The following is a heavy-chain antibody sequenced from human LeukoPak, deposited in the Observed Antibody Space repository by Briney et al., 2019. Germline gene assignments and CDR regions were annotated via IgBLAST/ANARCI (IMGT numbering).Heavy chain of an antibody. CDR3: AKGRSLVVWRPIDY. Sequence: GGSLRLSCAASGFIFNNYPMHWLRQAPGKGLEWVSLISWDGDNTYYADSVKGRFTISRDNTKNSLFLQMNSLGTDDTAFYYCAKGRSLVVWRPIDYWGQGTLVTVSS. CDR2: ISWDGDNT. V-gene: IGHV3-43*01. J-gene: IGHJ4*02. D-gene: IGHD2-2*01. CDR1: GFIFNNYP.